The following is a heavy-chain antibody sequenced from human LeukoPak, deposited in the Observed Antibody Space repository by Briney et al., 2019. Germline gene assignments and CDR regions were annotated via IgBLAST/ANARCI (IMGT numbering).Heavy chain of an antibody. J-gene: IGHJ4*02. CDR1: GFTFSSYW. V-gene: IGHV3-7*01. Sequence: GGSLRLSCAASGFTFSSYWMSWARQAPGKGLEWVANIKQDGSEEYYVDSVKGRFTISRDNAKNSLYLQMNSLRAEDTAVYYCARDREAVADYYFDYWGQGTLVTVSS. CDR2: IKQDGSEE. CDR3: ARDREAVADYYFDY. D-gene: IGHD6-19*01.